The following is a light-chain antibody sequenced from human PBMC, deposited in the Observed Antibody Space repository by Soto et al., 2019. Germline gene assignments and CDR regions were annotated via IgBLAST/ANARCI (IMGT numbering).Light chain of an antibody. Sequence: CVLTQPASGSGAPLQAITIFCTGTSSDVGGYNYVSWYQHHPGKAPKLMIYDVSNRPSGVSNRFSGSKSGNTASLTISGLQPEDEADYYCSSYTTSNTRQIVFGTGTKVTVL. V-gene: IGLV2-14*03. CDR1: SSDVGGYNY. J-gene: IGLJ1*01. CDR3: SSYTTSNTRQIV. CDR2: DVS.